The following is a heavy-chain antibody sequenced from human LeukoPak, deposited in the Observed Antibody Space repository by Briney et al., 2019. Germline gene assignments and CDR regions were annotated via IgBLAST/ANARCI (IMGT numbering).Heavy chain of an antibody. CDR1: GFTFDDYA. J-gene: IGHJ4*02. Sequence: GGSLRLSCAASGFTFDDYAMHWVRQAPGKGLEWVSLIRGDGGSTYYADSVKGRFTISRDNSKNSLYLQMNSLRTGDTALYYCAKGTASRLALDYWGQGTLVTVSS. V-gene: IGHV3-43*02. CDR2: IRGDGGST. CDR3: AKGTASRLALDY. D-gene: IGHD6-19*01.